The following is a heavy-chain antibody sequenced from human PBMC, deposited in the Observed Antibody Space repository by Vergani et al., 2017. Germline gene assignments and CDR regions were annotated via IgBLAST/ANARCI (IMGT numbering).Heavy chain of an antibody. CDR2: IYHSGST. V-gene: IGHV4-4*02. Sequence: QVQLQESGPGLVKPSGTLSLTCAVSGGSISSSNWWSWVRQPPGKGLEWIGEIYHSGSTNYNPSLKSRVTISVDKSKNQFSLKLSSVTAADTAVYYCAREGGYLRLGELSHKNWFDPWGQGTLVTVSS. D-gene: IGHD3-16*02. CDR1: GGSISSSNW. CDR3: AREGGYLRLGELSHKNWFDP. J-gene: IGHJ5*02.